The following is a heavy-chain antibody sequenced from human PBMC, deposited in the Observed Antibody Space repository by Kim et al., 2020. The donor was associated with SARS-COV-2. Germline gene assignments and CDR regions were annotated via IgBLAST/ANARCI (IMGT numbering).Heavy chain of an antibody. J-gene: IGHJ4*02. CDR1: GGSFSGYY. CDR2: INHSGST. CDR3: AREYYYDSSGSLHFDY. D-gene: IGHD3-22*01. Sequence: SETLSLTCAVYGGSFSGYYWSWIRQPPGKGLEWIGEINHSGSTNYNPSLKSRVTISVDTSKNQFSLKLSSVTAADTAVYYCAREYYYDSSGSLHFDYWGQGTLVTVSS. V-gene: IGHV4-34*01.